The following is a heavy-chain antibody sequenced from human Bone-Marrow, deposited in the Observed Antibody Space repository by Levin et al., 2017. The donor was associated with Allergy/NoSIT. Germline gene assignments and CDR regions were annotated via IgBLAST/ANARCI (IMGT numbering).Heavy chain of an antibody. CDR2: IRTYNGDT. Sequence: ASVKVSCKASGYTFLNYGINWVRQAPGQGLEWMGWIRTYNGDTKYAQKVQGRVTLTADTSTNTAYMERRSLRSDDTAVYFCARDAEGFDFWGQGTLVTVSS. J-gene: IGHJ4*02. CDR1: GYTFLNYG. CDR3: ARDAEGFDF. V-gene: IGHV1-18*01.